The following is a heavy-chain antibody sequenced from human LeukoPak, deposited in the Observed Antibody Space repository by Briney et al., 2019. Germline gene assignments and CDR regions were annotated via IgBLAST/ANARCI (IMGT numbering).Heavy chain of an antibody. V-gene: IGHV3-21*01. CDR1: GFTFSSYS. CDR3: ARGYLTRKTRYSPIDY. D-gene: IGHD4-11*01. Sequence: SGGSLRLSCAASGFTFSSYSMNWVRQAPGKGLEWVSSISSSSSYIYYADSVKGRFTISRDNAKNSLYLQMNSLRAEDTAVYYCARGYLTRKTRYSPIDYWGQGTLVTVSS. CDR2: ISSSSSYI. J-gene: IGHJ4*02.